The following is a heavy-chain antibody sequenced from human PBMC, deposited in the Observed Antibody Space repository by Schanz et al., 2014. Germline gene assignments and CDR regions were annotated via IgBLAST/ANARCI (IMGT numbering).Heavy chain of an antibody. D-gene: IGHD1-26*01. V-gene: IGHV3-7*01. CDR1: GFSFSDYS. CDR2: IKQDGSEK. CDR3: VKDLQRELLRDDHYYGMDV. J-gene: IGHJ6*02. Sequence: EVQLVESGGGLVQPGGSLRLSCAASGFSFSDYSMNWVRQAPGKGPEWVANIKQDGSEKYYVDSVKGRFTTSRDNSKNTMYLQMNSLRAEDTAVYYCVKDLQRELLRDDHYYGMDVWGQGTTVTVSS.